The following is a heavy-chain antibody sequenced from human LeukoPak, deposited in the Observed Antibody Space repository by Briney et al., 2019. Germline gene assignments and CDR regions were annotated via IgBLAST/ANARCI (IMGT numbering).Heavy chain of an antibody. CDR2: ITGSGGNT. D-gene: IGHD3-22*01. Sequence: GGSLRLSCAASGFTFSSNIMSWVRQAPGKGLEWVSAITGSGGNTYYTDSVKGRFTISRDNSRNTLYLQVNSLRAEDTAVYYCAKDGARLLPYYYDSSGYSHYYYGMDVWGQGTTVTVSS. CDR3: AKDGARLLPYYYDSSGYSHYYYGMDV. V-gene: IGHV3-23*01. J-gene: IGHJ6*02. CDR1: GFTFSSNI.